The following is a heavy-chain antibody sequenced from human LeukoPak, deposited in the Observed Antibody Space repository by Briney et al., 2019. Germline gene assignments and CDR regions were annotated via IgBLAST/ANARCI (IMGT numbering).Heavy chain of an antibody. D-gene: IGHD3-22*01. Sequence: GGSLRLSCAGSGFSFSSDWMTWVRQAPGKGLEWVANINPDATEKRYVDSVTGRFTISRDNAKNSLYLQVNSLRAEDTAVYHCARDSSYYDSSGYYDTPDIWGQGTMVTVSS. CDR3: ARDSSYYDSSGYYDTPDI. V-gene: IGHV3-7*01. CDR1: GFSFSSDW. J-gene: IGHJ3*02. CDR2: INPDATEK.